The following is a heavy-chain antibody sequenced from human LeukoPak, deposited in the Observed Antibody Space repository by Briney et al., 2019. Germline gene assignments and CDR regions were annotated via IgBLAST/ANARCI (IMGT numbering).Heavy chain of an antibody. J-gene: IGHJ4*02. CDR1: GFTFSRYG. Sequence: GGSLRLSCAASGFTFSRYGMHWVRQAPGKGLEWVTAISYDGSNKYYADSVKGRFTISRDNSKNTLYVQMNSLRAEDTAVYYCASAQMTTVWYWGQGTLVTVSS. D-gene: IGHD4-17*01. V-gene: IGHV3-30*04. CDR2: ISYDGSNK. CDR3: ASAQMTTVWY.